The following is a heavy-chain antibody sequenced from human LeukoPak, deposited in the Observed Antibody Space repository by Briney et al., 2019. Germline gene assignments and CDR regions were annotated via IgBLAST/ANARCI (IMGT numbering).Heavy chain of an antibody. Sequence: GGSLRLSCVASGITFSNYAVSWVRQAPGKGLEWISSISSSSSYIYYADSVKGRFTISRDNAKNSLYLQMNSLRAEDTAVYYCARDFIFRQQLVDYWGQGTLVTVSS. CDR3: ARDFIFRQQLVDY. J-gene: IGHJ4*02. D-gene: IGHD6-13*01. CDR1: GITFSNYA. V-gene: IGHV3-21*01. CDR2: ISSSSSYI.